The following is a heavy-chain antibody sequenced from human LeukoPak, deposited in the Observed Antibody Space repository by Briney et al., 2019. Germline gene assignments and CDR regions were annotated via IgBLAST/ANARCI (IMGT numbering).Heavy chain of an antibody. J-gene: IGHJ4*02. CDR2: INPSGGST. CDR1: GYTFTSYY. CDR3: ASSYSSGWYLD. Sequence: VASVKVSCKASGYTFTSYYMHWVRQAPGQGLEWMGIINPSGGSTSYAQKFQGRVTMTRDTSTSTVYMELSSLRSEDTAMYYCASSYSSGWYLDWGQGTLVTVSS. V-gene: IGHV1-46*01. D-gene: IGHD6-19*01.